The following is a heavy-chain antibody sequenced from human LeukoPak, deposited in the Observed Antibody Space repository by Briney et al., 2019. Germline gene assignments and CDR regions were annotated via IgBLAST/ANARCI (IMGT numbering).Heavy chain of an antibody. D-gene: IGHD2-2*01. J-gene: IGHJ4*02. CDR1: GFTFSSYS. CDR3: ARDETAAANFDY. V-gene: IGHV3-21*01. Sequence: GGSLRLSCAASGFTFSSYSMNWVRQAPGKGLEWVSSISSSSYIYYADSVKGRFTISRDNAKNSLYLQMNSLRAEDTAVYYCARDETAAANFDYWGQGTLVTVSS. CDR2: ISSSSYI.